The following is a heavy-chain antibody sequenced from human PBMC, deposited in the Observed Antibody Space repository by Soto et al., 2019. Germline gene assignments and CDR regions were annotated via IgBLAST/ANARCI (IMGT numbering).Heavy chain of an antibody. D-gene: IGHD2-2*01. V-gene: IGHV3-23*01. Sequence: EVRLLESGGGLVQPGGSLRLSCVASGFTFSNYAMTWVARAPGKGLEWVSVVTGRSGSPYYADSVEGRFIISRDNSRNTLFLQMNSLGAEDTAVYYCTKHLPSKKNQRRWADAFHIWGQGTILTVSS. J-gene: IGHJ3*02. CDR3: TKHLPSKKNQRRWADAFHI. CDR1: GFTFSNYA. CDR2: VTGRSGSP.